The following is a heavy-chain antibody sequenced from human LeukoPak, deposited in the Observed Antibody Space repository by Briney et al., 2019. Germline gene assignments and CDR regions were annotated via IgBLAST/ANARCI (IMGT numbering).Heavy chain of an antibody. Sequence: GASVKVSCKASGYTFTGYYMHRVRQAPGQGLEWMGWINPNSGGTNYAQKFQGRVTMTRDTSISTAYMELSRLRSDDTAVYYCARPGPDTAMASVSWFDPWGQGTLVTVSS. CDR1: GYTFTGYY. J-gene: IGHJ5*02. CDR3: ARPGPDTAMASVSWFDP. D-gene: IGHD5-18*01. V-gene: IGHV1-2*02. CDR2: INPNSGGT.